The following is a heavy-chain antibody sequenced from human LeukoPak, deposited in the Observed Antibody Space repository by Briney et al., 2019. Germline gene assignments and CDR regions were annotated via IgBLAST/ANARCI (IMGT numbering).Heavy chain of an antibody. CDR2: IYYSGST. CDR3: ARGVSGYSYGWGGYYYYYMDV. D-gene: IGHD5-18*01. CDR1: GGSISSYY. J-gene: IGHJ6*03. V-gene: IGHV4-59*01. Sequence: SETLSLTCTVSGGSISSYYWSWIRQPPGKGLEWIGYIYYSGSTNYNPSLKSRVTISVDTSKNQFSLKLSSVTAADTAVYYCARGVSGYSYGWGGYYYYYMDVWGKGTTVTVSS.